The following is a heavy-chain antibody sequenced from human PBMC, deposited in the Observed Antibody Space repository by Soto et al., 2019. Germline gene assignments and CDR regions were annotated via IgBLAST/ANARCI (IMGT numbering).Heavy chain of an antibody. CDR3: ARDRNYDFWSGYLGPPDAFDI. J-gene: IGHJ3*02. V-gene: IGHV1-18*01. Sequence: ASVKVSCKASGYTFTSYGISWVRLAPGQGLEWMGWISAYNGNTNYAQKLQGRVTMTTDTSTSTAYMELRSLRSDDTAVYYCARDRNYDFWSGYLGPPDAFDIWGQGTMVTVSS. CDR1: GYTFTSYG. D-gene: IGHD3-3*01. CDR2: ISAYNGNT.